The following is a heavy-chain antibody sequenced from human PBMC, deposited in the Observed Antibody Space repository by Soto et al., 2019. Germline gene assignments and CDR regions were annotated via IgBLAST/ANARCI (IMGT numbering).Heavy chain of an antibody. D-gene: IGHD6-25*01. Sequence: EVQLVESGGGLVKPGGSLRLSCAASGFTFSSYSMNWVRQAPGKGLEWVSSISSSSSYIYYADSVKGRFTIARDNAKNSLYQQINCLKAEDTAVHYCAMVFRIAASRINYYYYYGMDVWGQGTTVTVSS. CDR2: ISSSSSYI. V-gene: IGHV3-21*01. CDR3: AMVFRIAASRINYYYYYGMDV. J-gene: IGHJ6*02. CDR1: GFTFSSYS.